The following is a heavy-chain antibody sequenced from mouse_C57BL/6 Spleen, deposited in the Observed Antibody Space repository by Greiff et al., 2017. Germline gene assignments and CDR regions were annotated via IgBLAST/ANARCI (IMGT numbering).Heavy chain of an antibody. Sequence: QVQLQQSGAELVRPGASVKLSCKASGYTFTDYYINWVKQRPGQGLEWIARIYPGSGNTYYNEKFKGKATLTAEKSSSTAYMQLSSLTSEDSAVYFCARYNCGSSYAMDYWGQGTSLTVSS. D-gene: IGHD1-1*01. CDR3: ARYNCGSSYAMDY. CDR2: IYPGSGNT. J-gene: IGHJ4*01. CDR1: GYTFTDYY. V-gene: IGHV1-76*01.